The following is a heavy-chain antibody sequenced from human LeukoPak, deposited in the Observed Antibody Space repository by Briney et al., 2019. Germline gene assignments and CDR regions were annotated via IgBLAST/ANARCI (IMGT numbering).Heavy chain of an antibody. Sequence: ASVKVSCKASGYTFTSYGISWVRQAPGQGLEWMGWISAYNGNTNYAQKLQGRVTMTTDTSTSTAYMELRSLRSDDTAVYYCARGAGIAARPESYYYYMDVWGKGTTVTVSS. D-gene: IGHD6-6*01. CDR3: ARGAGIAARPESYYYYMDV. V-gene: IGHV1-18*01. CDR1: GYTFTSYG. J-gene: IGHJ6*03. CDR2: ISAYNGNT.